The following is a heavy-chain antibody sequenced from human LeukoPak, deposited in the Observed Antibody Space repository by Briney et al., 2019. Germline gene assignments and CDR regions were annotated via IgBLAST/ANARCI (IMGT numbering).Heavy chain of an antibody. V-gene: IGHV3-33*01. Sequence: QSGGCLRLSCVASGRTFSNYGMPWVRQAPGKGLEWVAVIWYDGSDKCYADSVKGRFTISRDNSKNTLYLQMNSLRAEDTAVYYCATDVREYWGQGTLVTVSS. J-gene: IGHJ4*02. D-gene: IGHD1-26*01. CDR2: IWYDGSDK. CDR3: ATDVREY. CDR1: GRTFSNYG.